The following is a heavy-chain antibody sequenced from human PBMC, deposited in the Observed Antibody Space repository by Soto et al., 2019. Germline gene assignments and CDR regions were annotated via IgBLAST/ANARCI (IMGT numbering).Heavy chain of an antibody. D-gene: IGHD3-9*01. V-gene: IGHV4-39*01. J-gene: IGHJ4*02. CDR2: IYYSGST. Sequence: SETLSLTCTVSGGSISSSGYYWGWIRQPPGKGLEWIGSIYYSGSTYYNPSLKSRVTISVDTSKNQFSLKLSSVTAADTAVYYCARQGRGYDILTGYFLLFDYWGQGTLVTVSS. CDR3: ARQGRGYDILTGYFLLFDY. CDR1: GGSISSSGYY.